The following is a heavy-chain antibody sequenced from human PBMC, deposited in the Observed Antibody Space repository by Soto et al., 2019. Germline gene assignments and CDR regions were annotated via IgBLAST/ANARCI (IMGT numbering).Heavy chain of an antibody. CDR1: GGSINTDY. J-gene: IGHJ4*02. D-gene: IGHD3-22*01. CDR2: IYYSGST. CDR3: ARLGGYYQAFDQ. V-gene: IGHV4-59*08. Sequence: SETLSLTCAVSGGSINTDYWSWFRQPPGKGLEWIGYIYYSGSTTYNPSLKSRVTISVDTSKNQFSLKLNSVTAADTAVYYCARLGGYYQAFDQWGQGSLVTVS.